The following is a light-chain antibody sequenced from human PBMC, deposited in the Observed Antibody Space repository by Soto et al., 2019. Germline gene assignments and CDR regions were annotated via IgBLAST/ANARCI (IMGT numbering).Light chain of an antibody. Sequence: DIQLTQSPSFLSASVGDRVTITCWASQGISSYLAWYQRKPGKAPKLLIYAASTLQSGVPPRFSGSGSGTEFTLTISSLQPEDFATYYCQQLITSPFTFGPGTEVDI. CDR3: QQLITSPFT. J-gene: IGKJ3*01. CDR2: AAS. V-gene: IGKV1-9*01. CDR1: QGISSY.